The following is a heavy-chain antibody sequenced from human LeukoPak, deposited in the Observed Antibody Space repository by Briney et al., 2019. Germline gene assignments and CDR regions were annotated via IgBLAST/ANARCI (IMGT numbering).Heavy chain of an antibody. D-gene: IGHD2-21*02. CDR3: ARWVTADRGKKDAFDI. CDR1: GYSFSTFW. Sequence: RGESLKISCKGSGYSFSTFWIGWVRQMPGKGLEWMGMIYPGDSDTRYSPSFQGQVTFSADKSISIAYVQWNSLKASDTAMYYCARWVTADRGKKDAFDIWGQGTMVTVSS. CDR2: IYPGDSDT. J-gene: IGHJ3*02. V-gene: IGHV5-51*01.